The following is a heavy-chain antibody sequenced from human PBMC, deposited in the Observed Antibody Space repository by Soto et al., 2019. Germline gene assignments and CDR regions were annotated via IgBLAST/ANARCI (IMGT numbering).Heavy chain of an antibody. CDR1: GGSISSYY. J-gene: IGHJ4*02. CDR2: IYYSGST. CDR3: ARERPLRGSDY. Sequence: SETLSLTCTVSGGSISSYYWSWIRQPPGKGLEWIGYIYYSGSTNYNPSLKSRVTISVDTSKNQFSLKLSSVIAADTAVYYCARERPLRGSDYWGQGTLVTVSS. D-gene: IGHD3-10*01. V-gene: IGHV4-59*01.